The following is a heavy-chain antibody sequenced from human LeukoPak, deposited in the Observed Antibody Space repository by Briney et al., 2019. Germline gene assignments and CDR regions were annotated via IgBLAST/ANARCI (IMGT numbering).Heavy chain of an antibody. J-gene: IGHJ3*02. V-gene: IGHV3-21*01. CDR2: ISSSSSYI. Sequence: KPGGSLRLSXAASGFTFSSYSMNWVRQAPGKGLEWVSSISSSSSYIYYADSVKGRFTISRDNAKNSLYLQMNSLRAEDTAVYYCARALFNYGNAFDIWGQGTMVTVSS. D-gene: IGHD4-11*01. CDR3: ARALFNYGNAFDI. CDR1: GFTFSSYS.